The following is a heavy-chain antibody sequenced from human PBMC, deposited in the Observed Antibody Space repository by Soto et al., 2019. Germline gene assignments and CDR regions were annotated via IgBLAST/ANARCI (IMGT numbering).Heavy chain of an antibody. D-gene: IGHD1-1*01. V-gene: IGHV3-21*01. CDR1: GFTFSSYS. Sequence: EVQLVESGGGLVKPGGSLRLSCAASGFTFSSYSMNWVRQAPGKGLEWVSSISSSSSYIYYADSVKGRFTISRDNAKNSQYLQMNSLRAEDTAVYYCARARTGKTLYYYYLDVWGKGTTVTVSS. CDR3: ARARTGKTLYYYYLDV. CDR2: ISSSSSYI. J-gene: IGHJ6*03.